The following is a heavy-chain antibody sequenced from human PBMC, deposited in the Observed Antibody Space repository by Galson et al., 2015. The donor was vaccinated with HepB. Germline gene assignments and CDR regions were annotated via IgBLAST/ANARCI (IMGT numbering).Heavy chain of an antibody. J-gene: IGHJ4*02. CDR1: GYSFTSYW. Sequence: QSGADVKKPGESLRISCKASGYSFTSYWISWVRQMPGKGLELMGRIDPDDSYTYYSPSFEGHVTISSDKSISTAYLQCSSLKASDTAMYYCSRQGDSYSWTGEFDCWGQGTLVTVSS. D-gene: IGHD3-16*01. CDR3: SRQGDSYSWTGEFDC. V-gene: IGHV5-10-1*01. CDR2: IDPDDSYT.